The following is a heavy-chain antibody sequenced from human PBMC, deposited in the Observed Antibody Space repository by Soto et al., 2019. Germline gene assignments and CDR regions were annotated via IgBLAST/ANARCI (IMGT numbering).Heavy chain of an antibody. CDR3: AKDRQWQSLPISTPDY. V-gene: IGHV3-30*18. D-gene: IGHD6-19*01. CDR1: GFTFSSYG. J-gene: IGHJ4*02. CDR2: ISYDGSKK. Sequence: QVQLVESGGGVVQPGRSLRLSCAASGFTFSSYGMHWVRQAPGKGLEWVAVISYDGSKKYYADSVKGRFTISRVHSKNTLYLQLNSLRTEDTAVYDCAKDRQWQSLPISTPDYWGQGTLVTVSS.